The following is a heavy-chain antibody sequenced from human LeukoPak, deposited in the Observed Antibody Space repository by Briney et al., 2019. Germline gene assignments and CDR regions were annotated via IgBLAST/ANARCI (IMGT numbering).Heavy chain of an antibody. Sequence: GASVKVSCKASAGTFNSYAISWVRQAPGQGVEWMGGIIPMFVTANYAQKFQGRVTITADESTSTAYMELSSLRSEDTAVYYCARELEKLLWFGEFDDAFDIWGQGTMVTVSS. CDR1: AGTFNSYA. D-gene: IGHD3-10*01. CDR2: IIPMFVTA. V-gene: IGHV1-69*01. J-gene: IGHJ3*02. CDR3: ARELEKLLWFGEFDDAFDI.